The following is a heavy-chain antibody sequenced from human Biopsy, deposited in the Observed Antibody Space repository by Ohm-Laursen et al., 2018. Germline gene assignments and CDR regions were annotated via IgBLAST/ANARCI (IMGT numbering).Heavy chain of an antibody. V-gene: IGHV3-43D*03. CDR1: GFMFGDYV. Sequence: SLRLSCTASGFMFGDYVMYWVRQAPGKGPEWVSLISWDGYNTYYADSVKGRFTISRDNSKNSLYLQMNSLRAEDTALYYCARGVCISSSHFDKWGQGTLVTASS. D-gene: IGHD6-6*01. J-gene: IGHJ4*02. CDR3: ARGVCISSSHFDK. CDR2: ISWDGYNT.